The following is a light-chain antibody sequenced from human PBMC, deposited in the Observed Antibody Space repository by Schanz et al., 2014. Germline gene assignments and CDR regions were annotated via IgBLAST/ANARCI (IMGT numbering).Light chain of an antibody. CDR1: SSDVGSYNL. Sequence: QSALTQPASVSGSPGQSITISCTGTSSDVGSYNLVSWYQQHPGKAPKLMIYEVSQWPSGVSDRFSGSKSGNTASLTISGLQAEDEADYYCCSYAGGITPYVFGAGTKVTVL. CDR2: EVS. J-gene: IGLJ1*01. CDR3: CSYAGGITPYV. V-gene: IGLV2-23*02.